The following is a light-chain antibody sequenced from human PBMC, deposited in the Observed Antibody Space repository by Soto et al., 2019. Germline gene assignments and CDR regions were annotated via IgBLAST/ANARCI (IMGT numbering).Light chain of an antibody. Sequence: EIALTQSPGTLSLSPGDTATLSCRPSQSVYSTYLAWYQHKVGQAPRLLIYGSSTRATGIPDRFSGSGSGTDFTLTIRRLEPEDFAVYYCQQYGSSTSTFGQGTKVEVK. CDR2: GSS. J-gene: IGKJ1*01. CDR3: QQYGSSTST. CDR1: QSVYSTY. V-gene: IGKV3-20*01.